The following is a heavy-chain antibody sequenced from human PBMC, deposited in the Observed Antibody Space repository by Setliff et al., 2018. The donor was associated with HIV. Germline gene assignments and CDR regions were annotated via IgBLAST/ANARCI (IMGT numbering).Heavy chain of an antibody. V-gene: IGHV3-7*01. CDR2: IKEDGSDK. CDR3: ARGYCSSTSCRYYFDY. Sequence: PGGSLRLSCAASGFTFSSYWMSWVRQAPGKGLEWVANIKEDGSDKAYVDSVKGRFTISRDNAKNSLYLQMNSLRAEDTAVYYCARGYCSSTSCRYYFDYWGQGTLVTVSS. J-gene: IGHJ4*02. D-gene: IGHD2-2*01. CDR1: GFTFSSYW.